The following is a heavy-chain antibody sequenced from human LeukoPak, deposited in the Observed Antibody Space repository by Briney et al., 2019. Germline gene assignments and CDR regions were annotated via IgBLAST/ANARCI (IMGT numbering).Heavy chain of an antibody. Sequence: GGSLRLSCAASGFTFSDYYMSWIRQAPGKWLEWVSGISASGVSTYYADSVKGHFTISRDNSKNTLYLQMNSLRAEDTAVYYCAKEGSGSGEAYWGQGTLVTVSS. J-gene: IGHJ4*02. D-gene: IGHD3-10*01. CDR3: AKEGSGSGEAY. CDR2: ISASGVST. CDR1: GFTFSDYY. V-gene: IGHV3-23*01.